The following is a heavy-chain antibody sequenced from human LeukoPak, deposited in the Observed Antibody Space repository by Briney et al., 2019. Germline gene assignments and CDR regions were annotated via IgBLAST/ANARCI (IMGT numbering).Heavy chain of an antibody. CDR3: ARGGCSSTSCYPYYYYYYMDV. V-gene: IGHV1-69*13. D-gene: IGHD2-2*01. CDR1: GYTFISYA. CDR2: IIPIFGTA. J-gene: IGHJ6*03. Sequence: ASVKVSCKASGYTFISYAMNWVRQAPGQGLEWMGGIIPIFGTANYAQKFQGRVTITADESTSTAYMELSSLRSEDTAVYYCARGGCSSTSCYPYYYYYYMDVWGKGTTVTISS.